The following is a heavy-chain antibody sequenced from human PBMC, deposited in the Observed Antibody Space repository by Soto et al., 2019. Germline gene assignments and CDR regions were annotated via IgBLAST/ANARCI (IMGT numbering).Heavy chain of an antibody. J-gene: IGHJ3*02. V-gene: IGHV1-69*06. Sequence: QVQLEQSGAEVKKPGSSVKISCKASGGTLSDHGVSWLRQAPGQGLEWVGGTIPVFNTAKYAPKFQGRVTIAADTSTNIAYMELGSLRSDDTAFYYCTRGVYGSGNYYTVPSAFDIWGQGTLVIVSS. D-gene: IGHD3-10*01. CDR1: GGTLSDHG. CDR2: TIPVFNTA. CDR3: TRGVYGSGNYYTVPSAFDI.